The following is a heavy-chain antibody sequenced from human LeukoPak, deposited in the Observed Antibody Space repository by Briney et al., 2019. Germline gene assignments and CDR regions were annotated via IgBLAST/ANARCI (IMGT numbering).Heavy chain of an antibody. D-gene: IGHD6-19*01. Sequence: GGSPRLSCAASGFTFSSYAMNWVRQGPGKGLEWVASISNSGDYISYADSLKGRFTISRDNAKNSLFLQMSSLRAEDTAVYYCAREMYAGWYFAFDIWGQGIMVTVSS. V-gene: IGHV3-21*01. CDR1: GFTFSSYA. CDR2: ISNSGDYI. CDR3: AREMYAGWYFAFDI. J-gene: IGHJ3*02.